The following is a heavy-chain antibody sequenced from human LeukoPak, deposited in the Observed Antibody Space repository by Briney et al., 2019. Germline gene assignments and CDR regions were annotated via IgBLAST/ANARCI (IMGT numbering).Heavy chain of an antibody. CDR1: GGSISSGGYS. D-gene: IGHD5/OR15-5a*01. CDR2: IYHSGST. CDR3: ASDNQLSHSFDY. V-gene: IGHV4-30-2*01. Sequence: PSETLSLTCAVSGGSISSGGYSWSWIRQPPGKGLEWIGYIYHSGSTYYNPSLKSRVTISVDTPKSQFSLRLNTVTAADTAVYYCASDNQLSHSFDYWGRGALVTVSS. J-gene: IGHJ4*02.